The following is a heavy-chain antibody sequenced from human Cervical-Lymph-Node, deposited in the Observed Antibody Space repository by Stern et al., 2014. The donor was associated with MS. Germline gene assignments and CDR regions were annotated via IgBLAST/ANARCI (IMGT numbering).Heavy chain of an antibody. V-gene: IGHV7-4-1*02. J-gene: IGHJ4*02. CDR1: GYTLTNYP. Sequence: QVQLVQSGSELKKPGASVKVSCKASGYTLTNYPINWVRQAPGQGLEWMGWINTNTGNSTYAQGFRGRFVFSLDTSVSTTYLEISSLKAEDTAVYYCARDFVDTAMSTRSDYLDYWGQGTLVTVSS. CDR2: INTNTGNS. D-gene: IGHD5-18*01. CDR3: ARDFVDTAMSTRSDYLDY.